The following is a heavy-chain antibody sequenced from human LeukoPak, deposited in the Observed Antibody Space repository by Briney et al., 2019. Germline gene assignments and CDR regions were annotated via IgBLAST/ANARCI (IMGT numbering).Heavy chain of an antibody. J-gene: IGHJ6*03. CDR2: INPNSGGT. Sequence: ASVKVSCQASGYTFTGYYMHWVRQAPGQGLEWMGCINPNSGGTNYAQKFQGRVTMTRDTSISTAYMELSRLRSDDTAVYYCARDRVVTPGYYYYYMDVWGKGTTVTVSS. V-gene: IGHV1-2*02. CDR1: GYTFTGYY. CDR3: ARDRVVTPGYYYYYMDV. D-gene: IGHD4-23*01.